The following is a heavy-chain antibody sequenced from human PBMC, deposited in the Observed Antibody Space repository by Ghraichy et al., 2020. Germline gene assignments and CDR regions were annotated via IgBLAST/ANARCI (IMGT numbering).Heavy chain of an antibody. D-gene: IGHD1-7*01. CDR3: ARESKLELRSTNWFDP. CDR1: GGSISSSSYY. J-gene: IGHJ5*02. Sequence: SETLSLTCTVSGGSISSSSYYWGWIRQPPGKGLEWIGSIYYSGSTYYNPSLKSRVTISVDTSKNQFSLKLSSVTAADTAVYYCARESKLELRSTNWFDPWGQGTLVTVSS. V-gene: IGHV4-39*02. CDR2: IYYSGST.